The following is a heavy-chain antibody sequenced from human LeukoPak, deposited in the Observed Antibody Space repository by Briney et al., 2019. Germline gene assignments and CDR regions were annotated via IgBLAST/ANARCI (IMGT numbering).Heavy chain of an antibody. J-gene: IGHJ2*01. CDR3: ARYGGDSDWYYDL. Sequence: SDTLSLTCVVSGYSISSMNWWGWIRQRPGQGLEWIGHIFYSGGTYYSPSLTSRVTMSIDTSQNHFSLRLSSVIAADTAVYFCARYGGDSDWYYDLWGRGTLVTVSS. D-gene: IGHD4-23*01. CDR1: GYSISSMNW. CDR2: IFYSGGT. V-gene: IGHV4-28*01.